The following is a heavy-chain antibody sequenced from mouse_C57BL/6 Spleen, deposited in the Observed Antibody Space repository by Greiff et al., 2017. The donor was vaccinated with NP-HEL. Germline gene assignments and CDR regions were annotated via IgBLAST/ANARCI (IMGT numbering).Heavy chain of an antibody. V-gene: IGHV5-16*01. CDR2: INYDGSST. CDR1: GFTFSDYY. Sequence: EVQVVESEGGLVQPGSSMKLSCTASGFTFSDYYMAWVRQVPEKGLEWVANINYDGSSTYYLDSLKSRFIISRDNAKNILYLQMSSLKSEDTATYYCARVGYYENFDVWGTGTTVTVSS. CDR3: ARVGYYENFDV. D-gene: IGHD2-3*01. J-gene: IGHJ1*03.